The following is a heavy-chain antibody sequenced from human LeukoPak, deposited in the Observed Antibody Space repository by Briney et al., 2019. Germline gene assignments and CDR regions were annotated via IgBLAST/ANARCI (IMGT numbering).Heavy chain of an antibody. J-gene: IGHJ6*02. CDR1: GFTFSNYS. V-gene: IGHV3-48*04. CDR2: ISSSSSTV. CDR3: ASGGATAGYGAPYWYYGMDV. D-gene: IGHD6-13*01. Sequence: GGSLRLSCAASGFTFSNYSMNWVRQAPGKGLEWVSYISSSSSTVYYAASVKGRFTISRDNAKNSLYLQMNSLRAEDTAVCYCASGGATAGYGAPYWYYGMDVWGQGTTVTVSS.